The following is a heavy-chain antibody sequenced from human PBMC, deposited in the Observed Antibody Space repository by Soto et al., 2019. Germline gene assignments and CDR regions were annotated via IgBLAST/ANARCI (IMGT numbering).Heavy chain of an antibody. V-gene: IGHV4-59*01. CDR3: ARSRYSGYDSVDH. CDR1: GGSISSYY. D-gene: IGHD5-12*01. Sequence: SETLSLTCTVSGGSISSYYWSWIRQPPGKGLEWIGYIYYSGSTNYNPSLKSRVTISVDTSKNQFSLKLSSVTAADTAVYYCARSRYSGYDSVDHWGQGTLVTVSS. J-gene: IGHJ4*02. CDR2: IYYSGST.